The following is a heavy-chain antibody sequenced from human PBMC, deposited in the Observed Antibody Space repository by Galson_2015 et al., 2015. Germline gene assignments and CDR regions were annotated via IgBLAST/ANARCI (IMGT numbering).Heavy chain of an antibody. CDR1: GDRVSSYSVA. Sequence: CAISGDRVSSYSVAWIWIRQSPSRGVEGLGRIYYRCRWDNDYAVSVKSRIHINPDTSKNQFSLHLKSETPEDTAVDDCVRDESAGVFAYWGQGSLVTVSS. V-gene: IGHV6-1*01. CDR2: IYYRCRWDN. D-gene: IGHD3-10*01. J-gene: IGHJ4*02. CDR3: VRDESAGVFAY.